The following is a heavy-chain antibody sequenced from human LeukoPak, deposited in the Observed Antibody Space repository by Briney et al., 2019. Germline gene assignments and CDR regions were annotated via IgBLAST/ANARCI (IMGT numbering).Heavy chain of an antibody. CDR2: MNPKSGYT. CDR1: GYTFSNFD. Sequence: PGASVKVSCKASGYTFSNFDLNWLRQAAGQGLEWVGYMNPKSGYTVYAQKFQGRVTITRDTSISTLYMELSSLRSEDTAVYYCATSNAELGGNFQHWGQGTLVTVSS. CDR3: ATSNAELGGNFQH. D-gene: IGHD7-27*01. V-gene: IGHV1-8*03. J-gene: IGHJ1*01.